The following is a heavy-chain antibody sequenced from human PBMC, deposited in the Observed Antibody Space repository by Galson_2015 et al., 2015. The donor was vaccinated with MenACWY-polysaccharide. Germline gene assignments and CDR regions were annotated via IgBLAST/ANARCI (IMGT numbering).Heavy chain of an antibody. CDR3: ARVLKGLVGATPDY. V-gene: IGHV3-48*02. Sequence: SLRLSCAASGFTFSSYSMNWVRQAPGKGLEWVSYISSGGTIYYADSVKGRSTISRDNAKNSLYLQMNSLRDDDTAVYYCARVLKGLVGATPDYWGQGTLVTVSS. CDR1: GFTFSSYS. J-gene: IGHJ4*02. CDR2: ISSGGTI. D-gene: IGHD1-26*01.